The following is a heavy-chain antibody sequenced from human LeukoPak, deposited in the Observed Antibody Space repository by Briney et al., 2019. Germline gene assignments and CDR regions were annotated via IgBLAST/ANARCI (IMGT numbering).Heavy chain of an antibody. J-gene: IGHJ4*02. V-gene: IGHV3-30*18. CDR3: AKKVIGNSFDY. Sequence: GGTLRLSCAASGFTFSSYAMNWVRQAPGKGLEWVAVISYDGSNKYYADSVKGRFTISRDNSKNTLYLQMNSLRAEDTAVYYCAKKVIGNSFDYWGQGTPVTVSS. CDR1: GFTFSSYA. D-gene: IGHD2-21*01. CDR2: ISYDGSNK.